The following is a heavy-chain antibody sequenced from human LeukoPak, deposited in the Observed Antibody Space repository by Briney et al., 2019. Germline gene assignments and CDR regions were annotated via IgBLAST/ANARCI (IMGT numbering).Heavy chain of an antibody. CDR1: GFTFTNAW. Sequence: GGSLRLSCVDSGFTFTNAWMSWVRQAPGKGLEWIGRIKSKTDGETTNYAEPVRGRFTISRDDSKSAVYLQMNSLKIENTAVYYCTTDLGTYYHGSQRLIPIDYWGQGTLVTVSS. D-gene: IGHD3-10*01. V-gene: IGHV3-15*01. J-gene: IGHJ4*02. CDR3: TTDLGTYYHGSQRLIPIDY. CDR2: IKSKTDGETT.